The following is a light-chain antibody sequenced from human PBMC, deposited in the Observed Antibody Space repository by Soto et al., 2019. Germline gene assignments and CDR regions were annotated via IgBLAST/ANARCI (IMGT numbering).Light chain of an antibody. V-gene: IGKV1-5*03. J-gene: IGKJ4*01. CDR3: QQYDGYPRT. Sequence: DIQMTQSPSTLSAFVGDRVTITCRASQSIDSWLAWYQQKPGKAPQVLIYKASSLESGVPSRFSGSGSGTEFTLTISSLQPDDFATYHCQQYDGYPRTFGGGTKVQIK. CDR2: KAS. CDR1: QSIDSW.